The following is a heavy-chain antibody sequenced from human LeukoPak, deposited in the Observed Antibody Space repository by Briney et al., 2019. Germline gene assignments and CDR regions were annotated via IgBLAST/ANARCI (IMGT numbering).Heavy chain of an antibody. CDR2: VYYSGST. J-gene: IGHJ5*02. Sequence: PSETLSLTCTVSGGSISSYYWSWIRQPPGKGLEWIGYVYYSGSTNYNPSLKSRVTISIDTSKNQFSLKLSSVTAADTAVYYCARCKLGGWFDPWGQGTLVTVSS. D-gene: IGHD3-16*01. CDR3: ARCKLGGWFDP. V-gene: IGHV4-59*01. CDR1: GGSISSYY.